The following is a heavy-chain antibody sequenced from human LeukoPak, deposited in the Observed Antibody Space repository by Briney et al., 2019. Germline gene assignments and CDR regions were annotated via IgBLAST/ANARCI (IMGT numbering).Heavy chain of an antibody. CDR2: INHSGRT. Sequence: PSETLSLTCAASVDFFFGYFWTWLRQAPGKGLEWIGDINHSGRTNYNPSLQRRVSISVDTSKNQFSLNMTSVNGADTAFYYCARRSGFFKSSGFYQQNPYYFQYWGQGVLVTVSS. CDR3: ARRSGFFKSSGFYQQNPYYFQY. D-gene: IGHD3-22*01. CDR1: VDFFFGYF. V-gene: IGHV4-34*01. J-gene: IGHJ4*02.